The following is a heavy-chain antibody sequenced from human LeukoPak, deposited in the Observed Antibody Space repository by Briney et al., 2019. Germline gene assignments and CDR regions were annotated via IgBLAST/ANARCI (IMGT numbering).Heavy chain of an antibody. J-gene: IGHJ4*02. D-gene: IGHD2-2*01. Sequence: SQTLSLTCTVSGGSISSGGYYWSWIRQHPGKGLEWIGYIYYSGSTYYNPSLKSRVTISVDTSKNQFSLKVNSVTAADTAVYYCARAYCTSTTCWGYFDYWGRGTLVTVSS. V-gene: IGHV4-31*03. CDR2: IYYSGST. CDR1: GGSISSGGYY. CDR3: ARAYCTSTTCWGYFDY.